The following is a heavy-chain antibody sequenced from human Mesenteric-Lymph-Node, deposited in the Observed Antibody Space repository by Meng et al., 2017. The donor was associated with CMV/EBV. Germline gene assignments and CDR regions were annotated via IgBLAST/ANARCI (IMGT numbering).Heavy chain of an antibody. Sequence: GESLKISCAASGFTFSSYAMSWVRQAPGKGLEWVSAISGSGGSTYYADSVKGRFTISRDNSKNTLYLQMNSLRAEDTAVYYCARDRLGSFDYWGQGTLVTVSS. J-gene: IGHJ4*02. V-gene: IGHV3-23*01. CDR1: GFTFSSYA. CDR2: ISGSGGST. CDR3: ARDRLGSFDY. D-gene: IGHD2-15*01.